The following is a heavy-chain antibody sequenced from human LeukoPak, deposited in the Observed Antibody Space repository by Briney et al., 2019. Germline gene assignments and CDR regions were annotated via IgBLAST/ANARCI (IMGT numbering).Heavy chain of an antibody. D-gene: IGHD3-10*01. V-gene: IGHV3-30*18. CDR3: AKESSLWFGELGHAFFGY. CDR1: GFTFSSYG. CDR2: ISYDGSNK. Sequence: GGSLRLSCAASGFTFSSYGMHWVRQAPGKGLEWVAVISYDGSNKYYADSVKGRFTISRDNSKNTLYLQMNSLRAEDTAVYYCAKESSLWFGELGHAFFGYWGQGTLVTVSS. J-gene: IGHJ4*02.